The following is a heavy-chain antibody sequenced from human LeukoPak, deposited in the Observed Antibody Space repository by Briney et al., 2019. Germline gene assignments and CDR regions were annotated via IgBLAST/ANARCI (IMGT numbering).Heavy chain of an antibody. Sequence: GRSLRLSCAASQFSFSNYGMHWVRQAPGKGLEWVAVIWCDGSDRYYADSVKGRFTISRDNSKSTLYLQMNSLRAEDTAVYYCATEGFVVAAAGHIGYFHHWGQGTLVTVSS. CDR3: ATEGFVVAAAGHIGYFHH. D-gene: IGHD6-13*01. CDR1: QFSFSNYG. J-gene: IGHJ1*01. CDR2: IWCDGSDR. V-gene: IGHV3-33*01.